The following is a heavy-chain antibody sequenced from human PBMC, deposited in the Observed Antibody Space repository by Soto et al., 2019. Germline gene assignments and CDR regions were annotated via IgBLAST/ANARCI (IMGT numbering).Heavy chain of an antibody. Sequence: GGSLRLSCAASGFTFSSYGMHWVRQAPGKGLEWVAVISYDGSNKYYADSVKGRFTISRDNSKNTLYLQMNSLRAEDTAVYYCAKDRIDYGDYVMVYWGQGTLVTVSS. V-gene: IGHV3-30*18. CDR2: ISYDGSNK. J-gene: IGHJ4*02. D-gene: IGHD4-17*01. CDR3: AKDRIDYGDYVMVY. CDR1: GFTFSSYG.